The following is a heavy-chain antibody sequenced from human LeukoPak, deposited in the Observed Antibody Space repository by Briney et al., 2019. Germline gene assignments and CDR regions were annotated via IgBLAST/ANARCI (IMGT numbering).Heavy chain of an antibody. CDR2: IYYSGST. Sequence: KASQTLSLTCTVSGGSISSGGYYWSWIRQHPGKGLEWIGYIYYSGSTYYNPSLKSRVTISVDTSKNQFSLKLTSVTAADTAVYYCAGGSWLYFDTWGQGTLVTVSS. CDR3: AGGSWLYFDT. J-gene: IGHJ4*02. V-gene: IGHV4-31*03. CDR1: GGSISSGGYY. D-gene: IGHD3-9*01.